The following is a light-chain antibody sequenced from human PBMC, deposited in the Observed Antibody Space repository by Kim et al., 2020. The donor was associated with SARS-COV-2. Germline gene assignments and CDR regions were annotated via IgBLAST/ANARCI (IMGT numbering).Light chain of an antibody. CDR2: GAS. CDR3: QQYSSSPAT. V-gene: IGKV3-20*01. CDR1: QSGSSNY. Sequence: LSPGERATLSCRASQSGSSNYLAWYQQKPGQAPRLLIYGASSRATGIPDRFSGSGSGTDFTLTITRLEPEDFAVYYCQQYSSSPATFGQGTKVDI. J-gene: IGKJ1*01.